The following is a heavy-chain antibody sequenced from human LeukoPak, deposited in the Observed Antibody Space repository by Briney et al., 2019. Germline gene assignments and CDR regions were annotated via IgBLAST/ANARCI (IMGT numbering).Heavy chain of an antibody. CDR1: GYTFTGYY. CDR3: ARDTVVPAAIFAADSGSY. CDR2: INPNSGGT. D-gene: IGHD2-2*01. J-gene: IGHJ4*02. Sequence: GASVKVSCKASGYTFTGYYMHWVRQAPGQGLEWMGWINPNSGGTNYAQKSQGRVTMTRDTSISTAYMELSRLRSDDTAVYYCARDTVVPAAIFAADSGSYWGQGTLVTVSS. V-gene: IGHV1-2*02.